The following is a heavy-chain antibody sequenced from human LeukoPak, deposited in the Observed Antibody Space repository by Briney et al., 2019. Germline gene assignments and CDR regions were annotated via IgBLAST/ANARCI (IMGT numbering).Heavy chain of an antibody. V-gene: IGHV3-21*01. CDR3: ARDRNVDIVATGYYYGMDV. CDR1: GFTFSSYS. Sequence: GXSXRLSCAXSGFTFSSYSMNWVRQAPGKGLEWVSSISSSSSYIYYADSVKGRFTISRDNAKNSLYLQMNSLRAEDTAVYYCARDRNVDIVATGYYYGMDVWGKGTTVTVSS. J-gene: IGHJ6*04. CDR2: ISSSSSYI. D-gene: IGHD5-12*01.